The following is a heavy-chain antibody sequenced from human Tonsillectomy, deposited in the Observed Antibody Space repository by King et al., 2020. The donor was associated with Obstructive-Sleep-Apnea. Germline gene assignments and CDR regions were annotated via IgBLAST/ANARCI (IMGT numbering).Heavy chain of an antibody. J-gene: IGHJ4*02. CDR1: GFTFSSYG. D-gene: IGHD1-26*01. CDR2: IWYDGSNK. Sequence: VQLVESGGGVVQPGRSLRLSCAASGFTFSSYGMHWVRQAPGKGLEWVAAIWYDGSNKYYADSVKGRFTISRDNSKNTLYLQMNSLRAEDTAVYYCARDRLGATAYYFDYWGQGTLVTVSS. CDR3: ARDRLGATAYYFDY. V-gene: IGHV3-33*01.